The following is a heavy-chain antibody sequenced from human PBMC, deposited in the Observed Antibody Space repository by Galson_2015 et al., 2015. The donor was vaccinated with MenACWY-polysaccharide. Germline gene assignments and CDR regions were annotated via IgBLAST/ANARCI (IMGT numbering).Heavy chain of an antibody. CDR3: ARGRRDTAVAAPAAVLLDY. D-gene: IGHD6-19*01. J-gene: IGHJ4*02. CDR1: GYTFSSYD. V-gene: IGHV1-8*01. Sequence: SVKVSCKASGYTFSSYDIKWVRQATGQRLEWMGWMNPNSGNTGYAQKFQGRVTMTRNTSISTAYMELSSLTSEDTAVYYCARGRRDTAVAAPAAVLLDYWGQGILVTVSP. CDR2: MNPNSGNT.